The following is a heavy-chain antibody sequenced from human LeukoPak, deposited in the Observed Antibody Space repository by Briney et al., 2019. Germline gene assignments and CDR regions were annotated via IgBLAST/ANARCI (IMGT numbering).Heavy chain of an antibody. Sequence: SGGSLRLSCAASGFTFSNYPMHWVRQAPGKGLEWVAVTSSDERNKHYSGSVKGRFTISRDNYKSTLYLQMSSLRPEDTVLYYCARDILGNRRTYDFDYWGQGTLVTVSS. V-gene: IGHV3-30*04. CDR3: ARDILGNRRTYDFDY. CDR1: GFTFSNYP. D-gene: IGHD2-21*01. J-gene: IGHJ4*01. CDR2: TSSDERNK.